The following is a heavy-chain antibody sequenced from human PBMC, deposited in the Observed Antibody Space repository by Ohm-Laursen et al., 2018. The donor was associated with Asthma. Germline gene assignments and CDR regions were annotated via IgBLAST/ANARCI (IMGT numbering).Heavy chain of an antibody. Sequence: SLRLSCTASGFIFSSYGMHWVRQAPGKGLEWVAVISYDGSNKYYADSVKGRFTISRDNSKNTLYLQMNSLRAEDTAVYYCANLETTVTSYYYYSMDVWGQGATVTVSS. D-gene: IGHD4-11*01. CDR1: GFIFSSYG. V-gene: IGHV3-30*18. CDR3: ANLETTVTSYYYYSMDV. J-gene: IGHJ6*02. CDR2: ISYDGSNK.